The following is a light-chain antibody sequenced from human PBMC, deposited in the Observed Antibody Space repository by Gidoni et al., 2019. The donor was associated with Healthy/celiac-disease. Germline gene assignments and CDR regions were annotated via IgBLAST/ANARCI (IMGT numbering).Light chain of an antibody. V-gene: IGKV1-5*03. CDR2: KAS. Sequence: DIQMTQSPSTLSASVGDRVTITCRASQSISSWLAWYQQKPGKAPKLLIYKASSLESGVPSRFSGSGSGTEFTLTISSLQPDDFATYYCQQYNSYSPLTFXPXTKVDIK. CDR1: QSISSW. CDR3: QQYNSYSPLT. J-gene: IGKJ3*01.